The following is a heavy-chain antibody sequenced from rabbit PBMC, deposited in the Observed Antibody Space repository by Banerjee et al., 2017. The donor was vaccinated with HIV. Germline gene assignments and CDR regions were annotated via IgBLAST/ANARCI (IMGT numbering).Heavy chain of an antibody. J-gene: IGHJ4*01. CDR2: IYADSSGTT. V-gene: IGHV1S40*01. Sequence: QSLEESGGDLVKPGASLTLTCTASGFTLSSYWMCWVRQAPGKGLEWIACIYADSSGTTYYANWAKGRFTISRASSTTVTLQMTSLTAADTATYFCARNLGDWRNLWGPGTLVTVS. D-gene: IGHD5-1*01. CDR1: GFTLSSYW. CDR3: ARNLGDWRNL.